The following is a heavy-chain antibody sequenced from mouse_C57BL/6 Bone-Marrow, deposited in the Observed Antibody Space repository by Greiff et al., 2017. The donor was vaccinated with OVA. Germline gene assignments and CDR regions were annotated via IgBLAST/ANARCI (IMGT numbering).Heavy chain of an antibody. CDR1: GYTFTSYW. Sequence: QVQLQQPGAELVKPGASVKLSCKASGYTFTSYWMHWVKQRPGRGLEWIGRIDPNSGGTKYNEKFKSKATLTVDKHSSTAYMQLSSLPSEDSAVYYGARLGDGSSYDWYFDVWGTGTTVTVSS. J-gene: IGHJ1*03. V-gene: IGHV1-72*01. D-gene: IGHD1-1*01. CDR2: IDPNSGGT. CDR3: ARLGDGSSYDWYFDV.